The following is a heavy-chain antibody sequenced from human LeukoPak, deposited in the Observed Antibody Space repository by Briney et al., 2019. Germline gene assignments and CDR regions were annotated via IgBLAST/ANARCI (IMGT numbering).Heavy chain of an antibody. D-gene: IGHD3-10*01. J-gene: IGHJ6*03. CDR3: ARRGQDYYYYMDV. CDR2: IYYSGST. Sequence: SETLSLTCTVSGGSTSGYYWSWIRQPPGKGLEWIGYIYYSGSTNFNPSLKSRVTISVDTSKNQFSLKLSSVTAADTAVYYCARRGQDYYYYMDVWGKGTTVTVSS. V-gene: IGHV4-59*01. CDR1: GGSTSGYY.